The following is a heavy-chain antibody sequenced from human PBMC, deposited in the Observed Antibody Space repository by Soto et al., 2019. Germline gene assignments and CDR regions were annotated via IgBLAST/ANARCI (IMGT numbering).Heavy chain of an antibody. Sequence: PGGSLRLSCAASGSTFSHAWMSWVRQTPGKGLEWVGRITSKTDGETTEYASTVEGRFSISRDDSKNTVYLQMNSLKTEDTAVYYCITTYSGTPARPYLDLWGQGTPVTVSS. J-gene: IGHJ4*02. CDR2: ITSKTDGETT. V-gene: IGHV3-15*01. CDR3: ITTYSGTPARPYLDL. CDR1: GSTFSHAW. D-gene: IGHD1-26*01.